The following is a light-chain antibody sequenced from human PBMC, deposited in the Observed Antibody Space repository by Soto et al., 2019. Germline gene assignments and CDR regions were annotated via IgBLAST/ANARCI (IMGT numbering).Light chain of an antibody. CDR1: QSISNY. Sequence: DIQMTQSPSSLSASVGDRVTITCRASQSISNYLNWYQQKPGEAPKLLIYVASTLQSGVPSRFSGSGSGTDFTLTISSLQPEDLGSFYCQQTYSIPLYTFGQGTKLEIK. J-gene: IGKJ2*01. V-gene: IGKV1-39*01. CDR3: QQTYSIPLYT. CDR2: VAS.